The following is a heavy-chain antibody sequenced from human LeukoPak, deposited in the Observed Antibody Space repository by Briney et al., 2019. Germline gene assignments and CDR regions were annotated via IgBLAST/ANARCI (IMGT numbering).Heavy chain of an antibody. CDR1: GFDFINFH. CDR3: ARDPRPYYDFWSGYYESRGERFDP. Sequence: GGSLRLSYAASGFDFINFHIHWVRQAPGKGLEWVANIKQDGSEKYYVDSVKGRFTISIDNAKNSLYLQMNSLRAEDTAVYYCARDPRPYYDFWSGYYESRGERFDPWGQGTLVTVSS. V-gene: IGHV3-7*01. CDR2: IKQDGSEK. J-gene: IGHJ5*02. D-gene: IGHD3-3*01.